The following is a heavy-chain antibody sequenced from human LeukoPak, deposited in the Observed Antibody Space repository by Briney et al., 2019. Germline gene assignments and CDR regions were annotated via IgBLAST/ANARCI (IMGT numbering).Heavy chain of an antibody. CDR1: GFTFSSYW. D-gene: IGHD3-3*01. V-gene: IGHV3-7*01. CDR3: ARANPYEIEFWSGYTYLDY. CDR2: IKQDGSEK. J-gene: IGHJ4*02. Sequence: PGGSLRLSCAASGFTFSSYWMSWVRQAPGKGLEWVANIKQDGSEKYYVDSVKGRFTISRDNAKNSLYLQMNSLRAEDTAVYYCARANPYEIEFWSGYTYLDYWGQGTLVTVSS.